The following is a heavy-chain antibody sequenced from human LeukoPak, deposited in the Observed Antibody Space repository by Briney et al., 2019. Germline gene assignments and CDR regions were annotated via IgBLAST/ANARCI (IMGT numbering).Heavy chain of an antibody. Sequence: GGSLRLSCAASGLTFINFGMTWVRQAPGKGLEWVSAISGSAVITFYADSVKGRFTISRDNSKNTLYLQMNSLRAEDTAVYYCARSSRELGGYAPWELMPPFDYWGQGTLVTVSS. V-gene: IGHV3-23*01. CDR2: ISGSAVIT. J-gene: IGHJ4*02. D-gene: IGHD1-7*01. CDR1: GLTFINFG. CDR3: ARSSRELGGYAPWELMPPFDY.